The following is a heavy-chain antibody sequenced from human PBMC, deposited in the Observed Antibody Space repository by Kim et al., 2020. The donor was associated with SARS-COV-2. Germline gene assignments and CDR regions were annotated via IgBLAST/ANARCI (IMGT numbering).Heavy chain of an antibody. CDR3: ARVREVYYDILTGTTGPFDI. D-gene: IGHD3-9*01. V-gene: IGHV3-11*05. Sequence: FTISRDNAKNSLYLQMNSLRAEDTAVYYCARVREVYYDILTGTTGPFDIWGQGTMVTVSS. J-gene: IGHJ3*02.